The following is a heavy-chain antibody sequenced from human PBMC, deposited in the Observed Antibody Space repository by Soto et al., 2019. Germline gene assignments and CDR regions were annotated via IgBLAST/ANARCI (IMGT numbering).Heavy chain of an antibody. J-gene: IGHJ4*02. D-gene: IGHD3-16*01. CDR2: VYNTGD. CDR3: EGGDHWRIVDY. CDR1: GDSITTRY. V-gene: IGHV4-59*11. Sequence: SETLSLTCTVSGDSITTRYWSWIRQPPGKGLEWIGYVYNTGDNYNPSLMRRASMSLDTSKNLFSLQLRSVTAADTAVYYCEGGDHWRIVDYWGRGTLVTVSS.